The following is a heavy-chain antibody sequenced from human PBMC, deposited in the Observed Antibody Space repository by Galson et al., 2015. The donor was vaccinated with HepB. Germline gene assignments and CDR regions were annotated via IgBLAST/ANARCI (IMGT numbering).Heavy chain of an antibody. V-gene: IGHV3-11*05. CDR3: ARDSCNSTSCYDY. D-gene: IGHD2-2*01. CDR1: GFTFGDYY. J-gene: IGHJ4*02. Sequence: SLRLSCAASGFTFGDYYMSWIRQAPGKGLGWLSYISGSSTYTNYADSVEGRFTISRDNGRNSLYLQMNSLRAEGTAVYYCARDSCNSTSCYDYWGPGTLVTVSS. CDR2: ISGSSTYT.